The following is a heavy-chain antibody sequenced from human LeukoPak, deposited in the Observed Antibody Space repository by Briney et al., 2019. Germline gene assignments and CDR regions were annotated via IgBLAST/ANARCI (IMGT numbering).Heavy chain of an antibody. J-gene: IGHJ4*02. CDR2: IYYSGST. CDR1: GGSISSSSYY. D-gene: IGHD2-2*01. Sequence: PSETLSLTCTVSGGSISSSSYYWGWIRQPPGKGLEWIGSIYYSGSTYYNPSLKSRVTISVDTSKNQFSLKLSSVTAADTAVYYCARQLGYCSSTSCYADRVDYWGQGTLVTVSS. CDR3: ARQLGYCSSTSCYADRVDY. V-gene: IGHV4-39*01.